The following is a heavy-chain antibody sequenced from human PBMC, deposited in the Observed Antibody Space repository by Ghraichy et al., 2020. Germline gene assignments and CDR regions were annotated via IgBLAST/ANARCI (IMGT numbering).Heavy chain of an antibody. CDR3: ATSPTRDSRSSY. Sequence: GESLNISCAASGFTFSYYWMSWVRQAPGKGLEWVANINQDGIQKYYVDSGKGRFTMSRDNARNSLYLQMNSLRAEDTAVYYCATSPTRDSRSSYWGQGTLVTVSS. D-gene: IGHD3-22*01. CDR2: INQDGIQK. V-gene: IGHV3-7*01. CDR1: GFTFSYYW. J-gene: IGHJ4*02.